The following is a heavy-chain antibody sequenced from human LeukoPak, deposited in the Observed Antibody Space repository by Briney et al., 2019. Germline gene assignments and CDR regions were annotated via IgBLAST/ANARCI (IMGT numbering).Heavy chain of an antibody. CDR3: ARDHYYYDSSGYYRDY. V-gene: IGHV1-69*04. Sequence: SVKVSCKASGGTFSSYAISWVGQAPGQGLEWMGRIIPILGIANYAQKFQGRVTITADKSTSTAYMELSSLRSEDTAVYYCARDHYYYDSSGYYRDYWGQGTLVTVSS. J-gene: IGHJ4*02. CDR2: IIPILGIA. CDR1: GGTFSSYA. D-gene: IGHD3-22*01.